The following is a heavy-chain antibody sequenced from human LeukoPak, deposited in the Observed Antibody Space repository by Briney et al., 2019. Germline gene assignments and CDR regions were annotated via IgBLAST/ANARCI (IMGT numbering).Heavy chain of an antibody. J-gene: IGHJ4*02. CDR3: ASMVRGVIDY. CDR2: INHSGST. CDR1: GGSFSGYY. V-gene: IGHV4-34*01. D-gene: IGHD3-10*01. Sequence: SETVSLTCAVYGGSFSGYYWSWIRQPPGKGLEWIGEINHSGSTNYNPSLKSRVTISVDTSKNQFSLKLSSVTAADTAVYYCASMVRGVIDYWGQGTLVTVSS.